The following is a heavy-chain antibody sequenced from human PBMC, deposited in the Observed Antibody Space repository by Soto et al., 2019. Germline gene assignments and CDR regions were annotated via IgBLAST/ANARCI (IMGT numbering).Heavy chain of an antibody. Sequence: EVQLVESGGGLVQPGGSLRLSCAASGFTFSSYSMNWVGQAPGKGLEWVSYISSSSSTIYYADSVKGRFTISRDNAKNSLYLQMNSLRDEDTAVYYCARDGPLRFLEWLFPSFDYWGQGTLVTVSS. D-gene: IGHD3-3*01. CDR1: GFTFSSYS. J-gene: IGHJ4*02. CDR2: ISSSSSTI. V-gene: IGHV3-48*02. CDR3: ARDGPLRFLEWLFPSFDY.